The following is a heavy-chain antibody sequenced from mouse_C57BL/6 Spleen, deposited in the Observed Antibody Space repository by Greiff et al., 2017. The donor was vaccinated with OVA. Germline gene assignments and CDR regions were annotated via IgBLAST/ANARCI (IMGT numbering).Heavy chain of an antibody. CDR1: GFSINSDCY. CDR2: TIYSGIT. V-gene: IGHV3-3*01. Sequence: EVQLQQSGPSLVRPSQTLSLTCTVPGFSINSDCYWIWIRPFPGNKLEYIGYTIYSGITYYNPSLESRTYITRDKSKNQFSLKLSSVTTEDTATYYCARVITGGYWYFDVWGTGTTVTVSS. CDR3: ARVITGGYWYFDV. D-gene: IGHD1-1*02. J-gene: IGHJ1*03.